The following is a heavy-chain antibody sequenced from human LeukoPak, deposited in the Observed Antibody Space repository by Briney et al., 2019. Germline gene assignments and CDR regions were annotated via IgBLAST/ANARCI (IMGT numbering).Heavy chain of an antibody. Sequence: GASVKVSCKASGYTFTSYDINWVRQATGQGLEWMGWMNPNSGNTGYAQKFQGRVTMTRNTSISTAYMELSSLRSEDTAVYYCARDRAYYYDSSGYHNWFDPWGQGTLVTVSS. V-gene: IGHV1-8*01. D-gene: IGHD3-22*01. CDR3: ARDRAYYYDSSGYHNWFDP. CDR2: MNPNSGNT. J-gene: IGHJ5*02. CDR1: GYTFTSYD.